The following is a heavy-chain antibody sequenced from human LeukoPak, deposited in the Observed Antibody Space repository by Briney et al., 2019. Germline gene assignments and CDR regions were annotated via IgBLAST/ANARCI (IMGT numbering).Heavy chain of an antibody. CDR1: GGSLSGYY. CDR2: INHSGST. J-gene: IGHJ4*02. V-gene: IGHV4-34*01. D-gene: IGHD3-16*02. CDR3: ARGRGIMITFGGVIAPYYFDY. Sequence: SETLSLTCAAYGGSLSGYYWSWIRQPPGKGLEWIGEINHSGSTNYNPSLKSRVTISVDTSKNQFSLKLSSVTAADTAVYYCARGRGIMITFGGVIAPYYFDYWGQGTLVTVSS.